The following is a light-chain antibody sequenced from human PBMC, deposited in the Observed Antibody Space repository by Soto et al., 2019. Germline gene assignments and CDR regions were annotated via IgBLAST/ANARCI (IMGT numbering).Light chain of an antibody. J-gene: IGKJ1*01. V-gene: IGKV1-13*02. CDR3: QQFNSYPRT. CDR2: DAS. CDR1: QAITSP. Sequence: ALQLTQSPSPLSASVGARVTITCRASQAITSPLAWYQQKPGKAPKLLIYDASSLESGVPSRFSGSGSGTDFTLTISSLQPEDFATYYCQQFNSYPRTFGQGTKVEIK.